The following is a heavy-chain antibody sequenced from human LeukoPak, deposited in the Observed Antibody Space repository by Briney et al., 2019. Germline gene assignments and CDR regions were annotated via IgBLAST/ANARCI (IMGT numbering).Heavy chain of an antibody. CDR2: INHSGST. Sequence: SETLSLTCAVYGGSFSGYYWSWIRQPPGKGLEWMGEINHSGSTNYNPSLKSRVTISVDTSKNQFSLKLSSVTAADTAVYYCARVYYDSSGYLGYDYWGQGTLVTVSS. CDR3: ARVYYDSSGYLGYDY. CDR1: GGSFSGYY. J-gene: IGHJ4*02. D-gene: IGHD3-22*01. V-gene: IGHV4-34*01.